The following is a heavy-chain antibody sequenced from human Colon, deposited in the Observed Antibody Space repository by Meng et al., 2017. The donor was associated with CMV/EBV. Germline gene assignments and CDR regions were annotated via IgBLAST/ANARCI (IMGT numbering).Heavy chain of an antibody. D-gene: IGHD3-10*01. J-gene: IGHJ5*02. CDR3: ARGGYYGSGRDWFDP. CDR2: IYHSGST. CDR1: GYSISSGYY. Sequence: SETLSLTCTVSGYSISSGYYWGWIRQPPGKGLEWIGSIYHSGSTYYNPSLKSRVTISVDTSKNQFSLKLSSVTAADTAVYYCARGGYYGSGRDWFDPWSQGTLVTVSS. V-gene: IGHV4-38-2*02.